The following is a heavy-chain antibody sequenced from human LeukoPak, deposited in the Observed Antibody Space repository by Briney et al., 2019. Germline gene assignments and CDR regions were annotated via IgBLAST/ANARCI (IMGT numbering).Heavy chain of an antibody. D-gene: IGHD3-22*01. Sequence: SETLSLTCTVSGGSISSYYWSWIRQPPGKGLEWIGYIYYSGSTNYNPSLKSRVTISVDTSKNQFSLKLSSVTAADTAVYYCAREGRPYYYDSSGYYPPPLFDYWGQGTLVTVSS. CDR3: AREGRPYYYDSSGYYPPPLFDY. CDR2: IYYSGST. J-gene: IGHJ4*02. CDR1: GGSISSYY. V-gene: IGHV4-59*01.